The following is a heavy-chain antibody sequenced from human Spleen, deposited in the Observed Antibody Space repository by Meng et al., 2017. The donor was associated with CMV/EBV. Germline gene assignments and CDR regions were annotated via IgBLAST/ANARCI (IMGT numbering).Heavy chain of an antibody. CDR1: GGSFSGYY. CDR3: AAGRYCSSTSCYGWFDP. Sequence: YGGSFSGYYWSWLRQPPGKGLEWIGEINHSGSTNYNPSLKSRVTISVDTSKNQFSLKLSSVTAADTAVYYCAAGRYCSSTSCYGWFDPWGQGTLVTVSS. J-gene: IGHJ5*02. V-gene: IGHV4-34*01. D-gene: IGHD2-2*01. CDR2: INHSGST.